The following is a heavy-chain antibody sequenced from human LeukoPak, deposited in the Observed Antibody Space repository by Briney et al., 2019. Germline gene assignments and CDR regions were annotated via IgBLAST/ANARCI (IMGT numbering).Heavy chain of an antibody. CDR3: ARVTVLLWFGELGTSGWFDP. CDR2: MYTSGST. J-gene: IGHJ5*02. Sequence: SQTLSLTCTVSGGSISSGSYYWSWIRQPAGKGLEWIGRMYTSGSTNYNPSLKSRVTISVHTSKNQFSLKLSSVTAADTAVYYCARVTVLLWFGELGTSGWFDPWGQGTLVTVSS. CDR1: GGSISSGSYY. D-gene: IGHD3-10*01. V-gene: IGHV4-61*02.